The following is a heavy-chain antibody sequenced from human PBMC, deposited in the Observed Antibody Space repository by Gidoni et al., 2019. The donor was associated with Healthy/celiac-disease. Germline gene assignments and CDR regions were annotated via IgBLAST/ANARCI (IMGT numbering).Heavy chain of an antibody. CDR1: GFTFSSYG. D-gene: IGHD6-19*01. Sequence: QVQLVESGGGVVQPGRSLRLSCAASGFTFSSYGIHGVRQAPGKGLEWVAVIWYDGSEKYYADSVKGRFTISRDNSKNTLYLQMNSLRAEDTAVYYCARAIGLVIYNWFDPWGQGTLVTVSS. V-gene: IGHV3-33*01. CDR2: IWYDGSEK. CDR3: ARAIGLVIYNWFDP. J-gene: IGHJ5*02.